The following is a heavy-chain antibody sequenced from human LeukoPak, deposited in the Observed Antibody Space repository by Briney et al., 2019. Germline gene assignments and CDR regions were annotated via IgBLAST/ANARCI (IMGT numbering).Heavy chain of an antibody. V-gene: IGHV1-69*06. CDR1: GGTFSSYA. Sequence: SVKVSCKASGGTFSSYAISWVRQAPGQGLEWMGGIIPIFGTANYAQKFQGRVTITADKSTSTAYMELSSLRSEDTAVYYCARAPAVGATHYFDYWGQGTLVTVSS. J-gene: IGHJ4*02. CDR3: ARAPAVGATHYFDY. D-gene: IGHD1-26*01. CDR2: IIPIFGTA.